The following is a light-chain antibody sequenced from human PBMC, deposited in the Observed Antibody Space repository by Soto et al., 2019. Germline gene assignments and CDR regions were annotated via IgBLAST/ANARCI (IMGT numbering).Light chain of an antibody. CDR1: RSISNY. Sequence: DIQMTHSPSSLSASVGDRVTITCRASRSISNYLNWFQQKPGKAPKLLIYAASSLQSGVPSRFSGSGSGTEFTLTISSLQPEDFATYYCQQSYDTPYTFGQGTKLEIK. V-gene: IGKV1-39*01. CDR2: AAS. CDR3: QQSYDTPYT. J-gene: IGKJ2*01.